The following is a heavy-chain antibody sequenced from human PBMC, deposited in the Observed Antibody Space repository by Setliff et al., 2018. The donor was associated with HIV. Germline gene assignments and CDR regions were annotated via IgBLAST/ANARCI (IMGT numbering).Heavy chain of an antibody. V-gene: IGHV3-30*04. CDR2: ISYDGSNK. Sequence: GGSLRLSCAVSGFTLSSYAMHWVRQAPGKGLEWVAVISYDGSNKYYVDSVKGRFTISRDNSKNTLYLQMNSLRAEDTAVYYCARARPNDYYYDSSAFDYWGQGTPVTVSS. J-gene: IGHJ4*02. D-gene: IGHD3-22*01. CDR1: GFTLSSYA. CDR3: ARARPNDYYYDSSAFDY.